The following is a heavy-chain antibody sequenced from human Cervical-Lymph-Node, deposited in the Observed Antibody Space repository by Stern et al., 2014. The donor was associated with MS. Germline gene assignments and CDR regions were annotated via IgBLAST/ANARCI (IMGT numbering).Heavy chain of an antibody. Sequence: VQLVESGGDLVKPGGSLRLSCAASGFNFSAYYMNLIRQAPGTGLEWLSYISSNGTVIYYADSVKGRFIISRDNAKQSLYLQMNRLRAEDTAVYYCARGLPSFWGQGSLVTVSP. V-gene: IGHV3-11*01. CDR2: ISSNGTVI. J-gene: IGHJ4*02. CDR1: GFNFSAYY. D-gene: IGHD1-26*01. CDR3: ARGLPSF.